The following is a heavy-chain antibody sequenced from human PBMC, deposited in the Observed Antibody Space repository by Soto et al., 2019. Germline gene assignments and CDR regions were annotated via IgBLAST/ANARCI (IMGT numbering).Heavy chain of an antibody. CDR3: ARSFMIRGSPGNWFDP. J-gene: IGHJ5*02. V-gene: IGHV4-59*01. CDR1: GGSISSYY. Sequence: QVQLQESGPGLVKPSETLSLTCTVSGGSISSYYWSWIRQPPGKGLEWIGYISYSGSTNYNPSLTSRVTISVDTSKNQFSLKLSSVTAADTAVYYCARSFMIRGSPGNWFDPWGQGTLVTVSS. D-gene: IGHD3-10*01. CDR2: ISYSGST.